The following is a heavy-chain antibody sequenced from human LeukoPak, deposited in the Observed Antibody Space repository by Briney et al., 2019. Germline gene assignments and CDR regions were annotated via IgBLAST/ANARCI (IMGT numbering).Heavy chain of an antibody. V-gene: IGHV3-23*01. J-gene: IGHJ4*02. CDR1: GLTFVSYA. Sequence: GGSLRLSCVSCGLTFVSYAMSWVRQAAGKGPEGVSAISGSGDRADYADSVKGRFTISRDNSKNPLYLQMNSLRADDTAVYYCAKDLALYFYDSSGEFDFWGQGPLVTVSS. D-gene: IGHD3-22*01. CDR3: AKDLALYFYDSSGEFDF. CDR2: ISGSGDRA.